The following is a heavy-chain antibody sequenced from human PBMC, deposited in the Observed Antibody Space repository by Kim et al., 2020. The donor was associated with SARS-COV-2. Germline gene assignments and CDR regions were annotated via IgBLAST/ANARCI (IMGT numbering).Heavy chain of an antibody. CDR3: ARGLRGVISYFDY. D-gene: IGHD3-10*01. J-gene: IGHJ4*02. CDR1: GFTFSSYG. Sequence: GGSLRLSCAASGFTFSSYGMHWVRQAPGKGLEWVAVIWYDGSNKYYADSVKGRFTIARDNSKNTLYLQMNSLTAEDTAVYYCARGLRGVISYFDYWGQGTLVTVSS. V-gene: IGHV3-33*01. CDR2: IWYDGSNK.